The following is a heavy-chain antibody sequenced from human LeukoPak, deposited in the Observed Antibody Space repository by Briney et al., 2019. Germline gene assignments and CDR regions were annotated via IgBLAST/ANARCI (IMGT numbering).Heavy chain of an antibody. CDR3: AREGGAYYYYYGMDV. V-gene: IGHV4-59*01. J-gene: IGHJ6*02. D-gene: IGHD3-16*01. CDR1: GGSISNYY. CDR2: VSYSGST. Sequence: SETLSLTCTVSGGSISNYYWNWIRQPPGKGLEWIGYVSYSGSTNYNPSLKSRVTISVDTSKNQFSLKLSSVTAADTAVYYCAREGGAYYYYYGMDVWGQGTTVTVSS.